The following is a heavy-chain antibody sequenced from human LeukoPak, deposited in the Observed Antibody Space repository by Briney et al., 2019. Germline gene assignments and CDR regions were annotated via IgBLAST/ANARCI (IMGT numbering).Heavy chain of an antibody. CDR3: ARGSATVTTLHAFDI. CDR1: GGTFSSYA. V-gene: IGHV1-69*05. Sequence: ASVKVSCKASGGTFSSYAISWVRQAPGQGLEWMGGIIPIFGTANYAQKFRGRVTITTDESTSAAYMELSSLRSEDTAVYYCARGSATVTTLHAFDIWGQGTMVTVSS. J-gene: IGHJ3*02. CDR2: IIPIFGTA. D-gene: IGHD4-17*01.